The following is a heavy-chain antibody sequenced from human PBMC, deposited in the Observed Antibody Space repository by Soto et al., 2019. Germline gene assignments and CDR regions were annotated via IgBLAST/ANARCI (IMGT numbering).Heavy chain of an antibody. V-gene: IGHV1-46*01. J-gene: IGHJ6*02. D-gene: IGHD5-18*01. CDR1: GYTFTSYY. CDR3: ARGTDMAAIGYYYYGMDV. CDR2: INPSGGST. Sequence: QVQLVQSGAEVKKPGASVKVSCKASGYTFTSYYMHWVRQAPGQGLEWMGIINPSGGSTSYAQKFQGRVTMTRDTSTGTVYMELSSLRSEDTAVYYCARGTDMAAIGYYYYGMDVWGQGTTVTVSS.